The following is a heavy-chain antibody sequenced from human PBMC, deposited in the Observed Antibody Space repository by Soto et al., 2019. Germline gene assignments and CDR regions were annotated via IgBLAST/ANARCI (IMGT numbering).Heavy chain of an antibody. D-gene: IGHD3-3*01. Sequence: ASVKVSCKASGYTFTSYYMHWVRQAPGQGLEWMGIINPSGGSTNYAQKFQGRVTMTTDTSTSTAYMELRSLRSDDTAVYYCARDQNEILTLYDFWSGDGIMDVWXKGTTVTVSS. CDR3: ARDQNEILTLYDFWSGDGIMDV. V-gene: IGHV1-46*01. CDR1: GYTFTSYY. CDR2: INPSGGST. J-gene: IGHJ6*03.